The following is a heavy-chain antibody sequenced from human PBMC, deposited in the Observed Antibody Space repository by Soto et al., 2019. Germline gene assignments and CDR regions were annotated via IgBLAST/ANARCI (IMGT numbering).Heavy chain of an antibody. CDR3: ARGGDPDY. J-gene: IGHJ4*02. CDR2: LQTDGSHP. Sequence: PGGSLRLSCAASGFTFDDYWMHWVRQAPGEGLMWVSRLQTDGSHPDYADSVKGRFTISRDNAKNTLYLQMNNLRAEDTAVYYCARGGDPDYWGQGTLVTVSS. V-gene: IGHV3-74*01. D-gene: IGHD2-21*02. CDR1: GFTFDDYW.